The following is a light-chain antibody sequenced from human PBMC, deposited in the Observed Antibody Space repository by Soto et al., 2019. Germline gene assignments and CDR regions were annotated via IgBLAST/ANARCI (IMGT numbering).Light chain of an antibody. V-gene: IGKV1-12*01. CDR1: QSISNW. CDR2: TGS. Sequence: DIQMTQAPSSVSASVGDRVSITCRASQSISNWLARYQQKPGRAPKLLIYTGSSWQSGVPSRFSGTGSGTDFTLTISSPQPEDVATYYYQQANSFPLTFGGGTKVEIK. CDR3: QQANSFPLT. J-gene: IGKJ4*01.